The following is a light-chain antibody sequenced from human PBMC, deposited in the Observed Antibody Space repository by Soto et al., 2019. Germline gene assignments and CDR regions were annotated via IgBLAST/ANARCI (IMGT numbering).Light chain of an antibody. V-gene: IGKV1-27*01. J-gene: IGKJ1*01. CDR1: QGVINN. CDR2: AAS. Sequence: DIQMTQSPSSLSASVGDRVTITCRASQGVINNLAWYQQKPGKVPKLLIYAASTLQSGVPSRFSGSGSGTDFTLTISSLQPEDVATYYWQKYNRAPQTFGPGTKVEIK. CDR3: QKYNRAPQT.